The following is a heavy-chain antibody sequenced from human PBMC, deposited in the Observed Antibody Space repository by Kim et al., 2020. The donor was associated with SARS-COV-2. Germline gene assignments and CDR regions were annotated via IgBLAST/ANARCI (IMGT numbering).Heavy chain of an antibody. V-gene: IGHV3-20*04. CDR1: GFIFDNYA. Sequence: GGSLRLSCAASGFIFDNYAMNWVRQAPGKGLEWVSGIDWSGSTTGYSESVKGRFTISRDNVKNSLSLQMSSLRAEDTALYYCARLRRGNGVTDALDIWGQGTMVTVSS. CDR2: IDWSGSTT. J-gene: IGHJ3*02. CDR3: ARLRRGNGVTDALDI. D-gene: IGHD2-21*02.